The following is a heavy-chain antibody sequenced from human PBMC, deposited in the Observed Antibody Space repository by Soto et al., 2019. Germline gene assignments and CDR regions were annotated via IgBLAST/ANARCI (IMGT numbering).Heavy chain of an antibody. Sequence: QVQLVESGGGVVQPGRSLRLSCAASGFTFSNYGRHWVRQAPGKGLEWMAVIWHDGSNSYYADSVKGRFTISRDNSKNTLYLQMDSLRVEDTAVYYCSGNFDFWGQGTLVTVSS. CDR3: SGNFDF. CDR1: GFTFSNYG. CDR2: IWHDGSNS. D-gene: IGHD2-15*01. V-gene: IGHV3-33*01. J-gene: IGHJ4*02.